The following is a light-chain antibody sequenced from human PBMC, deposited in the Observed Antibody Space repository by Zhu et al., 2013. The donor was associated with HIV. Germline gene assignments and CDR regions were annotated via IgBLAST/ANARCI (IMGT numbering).Light chain of an antibody. CDR1: QDIRID. CDR3: QQLHNFPHT. Sequence: DIQMTQSPSSLSASVGDRVTITCRASQDIRIDLGWYQQKPGKAPKRLIYAASSLQSGVSSRFSGSGSGTEFTLTISGLQPEDSATYYCQQLHNFPHTFGQGTKLEI. CDR2: AAS. V-gene: IGKV1-17*01. J-gene: IGKJ2*01.